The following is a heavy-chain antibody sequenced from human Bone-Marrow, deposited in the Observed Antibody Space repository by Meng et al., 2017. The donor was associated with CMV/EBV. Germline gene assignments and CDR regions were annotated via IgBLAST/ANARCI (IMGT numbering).Heavy chain of an antibody. V-gene: IGHV4-31*02. J-gene: IGHJ2*01. Sequence: SVESIGSGGYYCSWIRQHPEKGLEWSGYIYYSGRNYHNPSLESRVTISVDTSKNQFSLKLSSVTAADTAVYYCARDNHGQADWYFDLWGRGTLVTVSS. CDR2: IYYSGRN. D-gene: IGHD1-14*01. CDR3: ARDNHGQADWYFDL. CDR1: VESIGSGGYY.